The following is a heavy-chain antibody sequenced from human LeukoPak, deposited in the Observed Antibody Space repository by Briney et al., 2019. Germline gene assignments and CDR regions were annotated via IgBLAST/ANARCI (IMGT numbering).Heavy chain of an antibody. D-gene: IGHD5-24*01. CDR1: GGSISSYY. CDR2: IYYSGST. V-gene: IGHV4-59*01. J-gene: IGHJ4*02. Sequence: SETLSLTCTDSGGSISSYYWSWIRQPPGKGLEWIGYIYYSGSTNYNPSLKSRVTISVDTSKNQFSLKLSSVTAADTAVYYCATDTRRDGYSCFDYWGQGTLVTVSS. CDR3: ATDTRRDGYSCFDY.